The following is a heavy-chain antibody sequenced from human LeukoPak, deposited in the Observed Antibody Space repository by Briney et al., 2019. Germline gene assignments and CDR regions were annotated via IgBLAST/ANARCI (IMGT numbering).Heavy chain of an antibody. J-gene: IGHJ4*02. CDR3: ARDHYYGSGSYVADDY. V-gene: IGHV3-66*01. CDR1: GFTFSSYE. Sequence: GGSLRLSCAASGFTFSSYEMNWVRQAPGKGLEWVSVIYSGGSTYYADSVKGRFTISRDNSKNTLYLQMNSLRAEDTAVYYCARDHYYGSGSYVADDYWGQGTLVTVSS. D-gene: IGHD3-10*01. CDR2: IYSGGST.